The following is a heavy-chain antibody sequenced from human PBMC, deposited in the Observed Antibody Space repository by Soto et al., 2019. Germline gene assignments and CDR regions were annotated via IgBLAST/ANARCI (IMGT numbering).Heavy chain of an antibody. CDR3: ARRYGTVFHF. V-gene: IGHV4-39*07. J-gene: IGHJ4*02. CDR1: GGSSRQSSYF. CDR2: VYYSGTP. Sequence: PSETLSLTCAVSGGSSRQSSYFWGWIRQPPGKGLEWIASVYYSGTPYYNPSLKSRVTISIDTSKTQISLKLSSVTAADTAVYYCARRYGTVFHFWGQGTLVTVSS. D-gene: IGHD6-13*01.